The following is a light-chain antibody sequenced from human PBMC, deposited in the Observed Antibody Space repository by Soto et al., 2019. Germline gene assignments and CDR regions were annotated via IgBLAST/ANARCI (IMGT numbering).Light chain of an antibody. Sequence: DIQLTQSPSFLSASVGDRATITCRASQGISSYLAWYQQKPGKAPKLLIYAASTLQSGVPSRFSGSGSGTEFPLTISSLQPEDFATYYCQHVHSYPHTFGPGTKVDIK. J-gene: IGKJ3*01. V-gene: IGKV1-9*01. CDR1: QGISSY. CDR2: AAS. CDR3: QHVHSYPHT.